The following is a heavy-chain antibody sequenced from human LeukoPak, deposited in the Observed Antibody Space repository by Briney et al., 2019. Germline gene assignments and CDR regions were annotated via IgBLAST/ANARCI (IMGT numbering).Heavy chain of an antibody. V-gene: IGHV3-43*02. CDR3: AKDTGITPSGISGFFDF. CDR1: GFSFDDYA. CDR2: IRGDGDST. Sequence: GRSLRLSCAASGFSFDDYAMHWVRQAPGKCLEWVSLIRGDGDSTYYADSVKGRFTISRDNSKDSLYLQMNSLRTEDTALYYCAKDTGITPSGISGFFDFWGQGTLVTVSS. J-gene: IGHJ4*02. D-gene: IGHD6-13*01.